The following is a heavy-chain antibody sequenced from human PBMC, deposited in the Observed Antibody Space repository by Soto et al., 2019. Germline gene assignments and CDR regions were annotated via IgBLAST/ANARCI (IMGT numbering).Heavy chain of an antibody. J-gene: IGHJ4*02. CDR3: ATYLFNSSGGYPRGDY. CDR1: GYTLTALS. V-gene: IGHV1-24*01. CDR2: FDPEDGET. Sequence: QVQRVQSGAEVKKPGASVKVSCKVSGYTLTALSMHWVRQAPGKGREWMGGFDPEDGETIYAQKFQGRVTMTEDTSTDTAYMELSSLRSEDTAVYYCATYLFNSSGGYPRGDYWGQGTLVTVSS. D-gene: IGHD6-19*01.